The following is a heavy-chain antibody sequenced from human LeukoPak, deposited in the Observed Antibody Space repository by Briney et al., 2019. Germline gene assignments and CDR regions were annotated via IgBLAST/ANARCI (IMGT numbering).Heavy chain of an antibody. CDR3: ARHVRESRFDP. V-gene: IGHV4-34*01. CDR1: GGSFSGYY. CDR2: INHSGST. J-gene: IGHJ5*02. Sequence: SETLSLTCAVYGGSFSGYYWSWIRQPPGKGLEWIGEINHSGSTNYNPSLRSRVTISVDTSKNQFSLKLSSVTAADTAVYYCARHVRESRFDPWGQGTLVTVSS. D-gene: IGHD1-26*01.